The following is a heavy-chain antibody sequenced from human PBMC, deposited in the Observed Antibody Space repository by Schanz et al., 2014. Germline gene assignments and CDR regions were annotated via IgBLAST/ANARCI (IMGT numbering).Heavy chain of an antibody. CDR2: RDSSGST. V-gene: IGHV4-59*01. Sequence: QVQLQESGPGLVKPSETLSLTCTVSGGSISSYYWSWIRQPPGKGLEWIGHRDSSGSTKYNPSLKSRVTISIDTSKIQISLRLRSVTEADTAVYYCARDGLGADYWGQGTLVTVS. J-gene: IGHJ4*02. CDR3: ARDGLGADY. CDR1: GGSISSYY.